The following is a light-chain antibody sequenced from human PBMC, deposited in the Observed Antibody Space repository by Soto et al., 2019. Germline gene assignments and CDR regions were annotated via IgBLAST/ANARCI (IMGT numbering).Light chain of an antibody. CDR1: SSNIGSNY. Sequence: QSVLTQPPSASGTPGQRVTISSSGSSSNIGSNYVYWYRQLPGTAPNVLIYRNDERPSGVPDLFSGSKSGSSASLAISGLRSEDEADYYCSAWDDSLSGPVFGRGTKLTVL. CDR2: RND. CDR3: SAWDDSLSGPV. J-gene: IGLJ3*02. V-gene: IGLV1-47*01.